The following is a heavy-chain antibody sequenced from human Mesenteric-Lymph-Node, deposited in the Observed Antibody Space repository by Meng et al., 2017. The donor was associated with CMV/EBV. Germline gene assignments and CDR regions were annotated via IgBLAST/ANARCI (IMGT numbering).Heavy chain of an antibody. CDR1: GFTFSSYW. Sequence: GESLKISCAASGFTFSSYWMSWVRQAPGKGLEWVANIKQVGSEKYYVDSVKGRFTISRDNAKNSMYLQMNSLRAEDTAVYYCARVRGGYCSSTSCPPGYYYGMDVWGQGTTVTVSS. D-gene: IGHD2-2*01. J-gene: IGHJ6*02. CDR2: IKQVGSEK. V-gene: IGHV3-7*01. CDR3: ARVRGGYCSSTSCPPGYYYGMDV.